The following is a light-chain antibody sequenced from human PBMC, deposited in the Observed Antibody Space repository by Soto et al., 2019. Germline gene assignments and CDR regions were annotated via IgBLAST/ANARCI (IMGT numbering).Light chain of an antibody. CDR3: SSYTSTSTYV. Sequence: QSVLNQPASVSGSPGQSITISCTGTSSDVGGYNYVSWYQQYPGKAPKLMIYHVSNRPSGVSNRFSGSKSGNSASLTISGLQAEDEADYYCSSYTSTSTYVFGTGTKVTV. CDR2: HVS. CDR1: SSDVGGYNY. V-gene: IGLV2-14*01. J-gene: IGLJ1*01.